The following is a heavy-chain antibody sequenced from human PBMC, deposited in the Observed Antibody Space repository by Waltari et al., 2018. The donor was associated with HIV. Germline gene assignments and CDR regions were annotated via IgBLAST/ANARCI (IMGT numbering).Heavy chain of an antibody. D-gene: IGHD5-12*01. CDR2: IHSTGST. V-gene: IGHV4-59*01. Sequence: QLQLRESGPALVKPLETVALNCSVSGGSITSYIWSWYRQPPAKGIEWIGYIHSTGSTNYSHSLKSRVTISGDTSKTFFSLQVNAVTAADTAIYYCARGIFGGYLGYWGRGTLITVS. J-gene: IGHJ4*02. CDR3: ARGIFGGYLGY. CDR1: GGSITSYI.